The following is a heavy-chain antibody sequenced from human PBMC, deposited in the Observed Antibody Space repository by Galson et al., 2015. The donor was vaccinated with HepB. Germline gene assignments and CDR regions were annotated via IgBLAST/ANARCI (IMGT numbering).Heavy chain of an antibody. CDR3: ARGIYTVTTIWFDP. CDR1: EDSVSSNSAA. V-gene: IGHV6-1*01. D-gene: IGHD4-11*01. Sequence: CAISEDSVSSNSAAWSWIRQSPSRGLEWLGRTYYRSKWYNDYAVSVKSRITINPDTSKNQFSLQLNSVTPEDTAVYYCARGIYTVTTIWFDPWGQGTLVTVSS. CDR2: TYYRSKWYN. J-gene: IGHJ5*02.